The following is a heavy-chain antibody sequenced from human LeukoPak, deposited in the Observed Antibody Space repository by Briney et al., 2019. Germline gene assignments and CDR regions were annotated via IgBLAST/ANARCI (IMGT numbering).Heavy chain of an antibody. CDR3: ARAEDYYDSSGYYYYFDY. CDR2: IYSGGST. Sequence: PGGSLRLSCAASGFTVSSSYMSWVRQAPGKGLEWVSVIYSGGSTYYADSVKGRFTISRHNSKNTLYLQMNSLRAEDTAVYYCARAEDYYDSSGYYYYFDYWGQGTLVTVSS. V-gene: IGHV3-53*04. CDR1: GFTVSSSY. D-gene: IGHD3-22*01. J-gene: IGHJ4*02.